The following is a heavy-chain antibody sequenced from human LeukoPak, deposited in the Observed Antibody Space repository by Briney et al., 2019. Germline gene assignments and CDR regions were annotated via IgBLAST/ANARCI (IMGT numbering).Heavy chain of an antibody. Sequence: SETPSLTCAVYGGSFSGYYWSWIRQPPGKGLEWIGEINHSGSTNYNPSLKSRVTISVDTSKNQFSLKLSSVTAADTAVYYCASTASYSSGWYGFFDYWGQGTLVTVSS. J-gene: IGHJ4*02. CDR3: ASTASYSSGWYGFFDY. CDR1: GGSFSGYY. CDR2: INHSGST. D-gene: IGHD6-19*01. V-gene: IGHV4-34*01.